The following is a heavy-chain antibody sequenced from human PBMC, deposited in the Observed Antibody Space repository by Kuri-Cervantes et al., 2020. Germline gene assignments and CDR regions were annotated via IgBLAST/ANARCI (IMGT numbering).Heavy chain of an antibody. CDR1: GFTVSSNP. CDR3: ARGAKPIDY. J-gene: IGHJ4*02. V-gene: IGHV3-53*01. CDR2: IYASGST. Sequence: GESLKISCAASGFTVSSNPMNWVRQAPGKGLEWVSIIYASGSTYYADSVKGRFTISRDNSQDTLFLQMNSLGAEDTAVYYCARGAKPIDYWGQGTLVTVSS. D-gene: IGHD4/OR15-4a*01.